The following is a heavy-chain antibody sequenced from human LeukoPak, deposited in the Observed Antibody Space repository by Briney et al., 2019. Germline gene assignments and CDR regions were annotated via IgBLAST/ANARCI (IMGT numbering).Heavy chain of an antibody. CDR1: GFTFSSYG. CDR2: IPYDGSNK. Sequence: HPGGSLRLSCAASGFTFSSYGMHWVRQAPGKGLEWVAFIPYDGSNKYYADSVKGRFTISRDTSKNTLYLQMNSLRAEDTAVYYCARGPHDYGDYYYYYGMDVWGQGTTVTVSS. V-gene: IGHV3-30*02. D-gene: IGHD4-17*01. CDR3: ARGPHDYGDYYYYYGMDV. J-gene: IGHJ6*02.